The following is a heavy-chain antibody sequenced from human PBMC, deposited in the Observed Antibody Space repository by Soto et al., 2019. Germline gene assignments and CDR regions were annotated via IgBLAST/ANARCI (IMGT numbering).Heavy chain of an antibody. V-gene: IGHV3-23*01. CDR2: VTSSGFST. J-gene: IGHJ4*02. CDR1: GFSFRSFA. CDR3: AKGYGPGSYYDY. D-gene: IGHD3-10*01. Sequence: DVQLLESGGGLVQSGGSLRLSCAASGFSFRSFAMAWVRQAPGKGLEWVPSVTSSGFSTYYADSVRGRFTMSRDNSDNTLHLQMNSLRVEDTAVYYCAKGYGPGSYYDYWGQGTLVTVS.